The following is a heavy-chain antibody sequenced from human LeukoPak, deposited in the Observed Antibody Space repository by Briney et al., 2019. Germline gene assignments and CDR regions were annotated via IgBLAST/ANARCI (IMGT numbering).Heavy chain of an antibody. D-gene: IGHD2-2*02. J-gene: IGHJ4*02. CDR1: GYIFTNYW. Sequence: GESLMISCKGSGYIFTNYWIAWVRQMPGKGLEWMGIIYPGDSDTRYSPSFQGQVTISADKSISTAYLQWSSLKASDTAMYYCARTLSGLYYSDYWAPGTLVTVSS. CDR3: ARTLSGLYYSDY. V-gene: IGHV5-51*01. CDR2: IYPGDSDT.